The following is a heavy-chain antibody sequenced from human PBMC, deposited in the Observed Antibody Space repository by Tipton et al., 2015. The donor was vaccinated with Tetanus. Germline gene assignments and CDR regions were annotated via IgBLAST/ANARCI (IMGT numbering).Heavy chain of an antibody. CDR3: ARRGEARANWFDS. CDR1: GFSFNNFG. J-gene: IGHJ5*01. D-gene: IGHD2-21*01. Sequence: GSLRLSCAGSGFSFNNFGMNWVRQAPGKGPEWVSYISYSSTSKYYADSVKGRFAISRDNAKNSLYLQMNTLRDDDTAVYYCARRGEARANWFDSWGQGTLVTVSS. V-gene: IGHV3-48*02. CDR2: ISYSSTSK.